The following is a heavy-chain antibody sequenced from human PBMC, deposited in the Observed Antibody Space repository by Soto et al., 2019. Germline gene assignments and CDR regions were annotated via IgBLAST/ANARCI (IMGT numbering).Heavy chain of an antibody. V-gene: IGHV1-69*13. CDR3: ATGSFTSTGGRIGYHYNAMDV. Sequence: GASVKVSCKSSGGTFSSHSINWVRQAPGQGLEWMGGIIPIFGPANFAKKFQGRVTITADESTTTAYMELSSLTSEDTAVYYCATGSFTSTGGRIGYHYNAMDVWGQGTTVTVP. J-gene: IGHJ6*01. D-gene: IGHD1-1*01. CDR1: GGTFSSHS. CDR2: IIPIFGPA.